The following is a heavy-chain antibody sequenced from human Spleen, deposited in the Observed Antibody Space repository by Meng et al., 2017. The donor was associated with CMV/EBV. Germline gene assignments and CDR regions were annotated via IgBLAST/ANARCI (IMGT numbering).Heavy chain of an antibody. V-gene: IGHV3-30*19. D-gene: IGHD6-19*01. Sequence: FTFRSYSLHWVRPAPGKGLDWVAVISYDGSNKYYAGSVKGRFTISSDNSKNTLYLQMDSLRAEDTAVYYCARDWYSSDWYARFFDYWGQGTLVTVSS. CDR3: ARDWYSSDWYARFFDY. CDR1: FTFRSYS. CDR2: ISYDGSNK. J-gene: IGHJ4*02.